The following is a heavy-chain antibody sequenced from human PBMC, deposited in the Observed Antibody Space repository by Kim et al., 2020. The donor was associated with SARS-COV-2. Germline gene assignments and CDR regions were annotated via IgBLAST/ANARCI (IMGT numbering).Heavy chain of an antibody. J-gene: IGHJ6*02. V-gene: IGHV1-2*06. D-gene: IGHD3-10*01. CDR1: GYTFTGYY. Sequence: ASVKVSCKASGYTFTGYYMHWVRQAPGQGLEWMGRINPNSGGTKYAQKLQGRVTMTRDTSISTAYMELSRLRSDDTAVYHCARDGHLLWFGELLSSYYYYGMDVWGQGTTVTVSS. CDR3: ARDGHLLWFGELLSSYYYYGMDV. CDR2: INPNSGGT.